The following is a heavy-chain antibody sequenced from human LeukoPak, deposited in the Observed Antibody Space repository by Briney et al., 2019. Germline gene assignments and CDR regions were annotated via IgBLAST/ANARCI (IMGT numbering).Heavy chain of an antibody. CDR1: GYTLTELS. Sequence: ASVKVSCKVSGYTLTELSMHWVRQAPGKGLEWRGGFDPEDGETFYAQKFQGRVTMTEDTSTDTAYMGLSSLRSEDTAVYYCATDYYYDSSGSYYTVDYWGQGTLVTVSS. D-gene: IGHD3-22*01. V-gene: IGHV1-24*01. CDR2: FDPEDGET. J-gene: IGHJ4*02. CDR3: ATDYYYDSSGSYYTVDY.